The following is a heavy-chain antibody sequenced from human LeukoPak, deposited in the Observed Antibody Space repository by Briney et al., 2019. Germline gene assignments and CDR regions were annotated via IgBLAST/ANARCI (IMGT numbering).Heavy chain of an antibody. CDR2: ISAYNGNT. D-gene: IGHD1-1*01. CDR3: ARVASAWNRRATVDY. CDR1: GYTFTSYG. Sequence: ASVKVSCKASGYTFTSYGTSWVRQAPGQGLEWMGWISAYNGNTNYARKLQGRVTMTTDTSTSTAYMELRSLRSDDTAVYYCARVASAWNRRATVDYWGQGTLVTVSS. V-gene: IGHV1-18*01. J-gene: IGHJ4*02.